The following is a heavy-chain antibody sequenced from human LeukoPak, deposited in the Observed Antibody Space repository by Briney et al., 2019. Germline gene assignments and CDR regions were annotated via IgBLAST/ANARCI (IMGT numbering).Heavy chain of an antibody. Sequence: PGGSLRLSCAASGFTFSSYEMNLVRQAPGKGLEWVSYISSSGSTVYYADSVKGRFTISRDNAKNSLYLQMNSLRAEDTAVYYCARGRGGYDSSGGFDYWGQGTLVTVSS. CDR2: ISSSGSTV. D-gene: IGHD3-22*01. V-gene: IGHV3-48*03. CDR3: ARGRGGYDSSGGFDY. J-gene: IGHJ4*02. CDR1: GFTFSSYE.